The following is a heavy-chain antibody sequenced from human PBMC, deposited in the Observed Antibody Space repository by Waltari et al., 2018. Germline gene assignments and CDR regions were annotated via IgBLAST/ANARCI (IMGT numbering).Heavy chain of an antibody. CDR2: ISSSSSTI. CDR1: GFTFSSYS. D-gene: IGHD6-19*01. V-gene: IGHV3-48*01. CDR3: ARARYSSGWTKGVY. J-gene: IGHJ4*02. Sequence: EVQLVESGGGLVQPGGSLRLSCAASGFTFSSYSMNWVRQAPGKGLEWVSYISSSSSTIYYADSVKGRFTISRDNAKNSLYLQMNSLRAEDTAVYYCARARYSSGWTKGVYWGQGTLVTVSS.